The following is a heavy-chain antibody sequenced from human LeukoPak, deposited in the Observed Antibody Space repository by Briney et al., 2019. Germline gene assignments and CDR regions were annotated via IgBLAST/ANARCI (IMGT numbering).Heavy chain of an antibody. CDR2: IYYSGNS. CDR3: ARRGIAAAGTGDY. J-gene: IGHJ4*02. V-gene: IGHV4-59*08. Sequence: SETLSLTCTVSGGSISSYDWSWIRQPPGKGLEWIGNIYYSGNSNYNPSLKSRVTISVDTSKSQFSLKLSSVTAADTAVYYCARRGIAAAGTGDYWGQGTLVTVSS. CDR1: GGSISSYD. D-gene: IGHD6-13*01.